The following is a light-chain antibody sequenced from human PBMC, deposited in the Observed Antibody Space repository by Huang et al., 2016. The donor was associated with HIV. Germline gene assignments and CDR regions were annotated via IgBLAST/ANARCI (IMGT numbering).Light chain of an antibody. J-gene: IGKJ5*01. Sequence: IQMNQSPSSLSASVGDRVTITCRAGQSIDGYLNWYQQKSGKAPKLLISSASTLHTGVPPRFSGSGSGTDYTLIINNVQPDDFATYFCQQSYSTLITFGQGSRL. CDR2: SAS. V-gene: IGKV1-39*01. CDR1: QSIDGY. CDR3: QQSYSTLIT.